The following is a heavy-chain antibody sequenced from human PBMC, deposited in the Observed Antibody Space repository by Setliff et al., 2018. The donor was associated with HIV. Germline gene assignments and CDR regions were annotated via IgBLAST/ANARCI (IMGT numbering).Heavy chain of an antibody. CDR3: GRSGKSGELYAY. CDR1: GDSFTSSW. V-gene: IGHV5-51*01. CDR2: INPGDSDT. D-gene: IGHD3-10*01. Sequence: PGESLKISCKGSGDSFTSSWIGWVRQMPGKGLEWMGIINPGDSDTRYSPSFWGRVTISVDKSTNTAYLHWNSLRPADTAMYYCGRSGKSGELYAYWGQGTQVTVSS. J-gene: IGHJ4*02.